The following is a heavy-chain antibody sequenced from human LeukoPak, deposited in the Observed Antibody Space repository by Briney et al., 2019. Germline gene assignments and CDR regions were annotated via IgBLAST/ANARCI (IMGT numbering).Heavy chain of an antibody. CDR3: AREHDYADYVDY. CDR2: IKEDGSEK. D-gene: IGHD4-17*01. CDR1: GFIFSSYW. Sequence: GGSLRLSCAASGFIFSSYWMSWVRQAPGKGLEWVANIKEDGSEKKYVHSVKGRFTISRDNAKNSVYLQMNSLRAKDTAVYYCAREHDYADYVDYWGQGTLVTVSS. J-gene: IGHJ4*02. V-gene: IGHV3-7*01.